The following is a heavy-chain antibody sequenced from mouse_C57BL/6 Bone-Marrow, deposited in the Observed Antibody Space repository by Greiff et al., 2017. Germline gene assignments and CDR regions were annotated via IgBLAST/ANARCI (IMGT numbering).Heavy chain of an antibody. CDR1: GFNIKDDY. CDR3: TTPLRLFDY. Sequence: EVQVVESGAELVRPGASVKLSCTASGFNIKDDYMHWVKQRPEQGLEWIGWIDPENGDTEYASKFQGKATITADTSSNTAYLQLSSLTSEDTAVYYCTTPLRLFDYWGQGTTLTVSS. D-gene: IGHD2-12*01. V-gene: IGHV14-4*01. J-gene: IGHJ2*01. CDR2: IDPENGDT.